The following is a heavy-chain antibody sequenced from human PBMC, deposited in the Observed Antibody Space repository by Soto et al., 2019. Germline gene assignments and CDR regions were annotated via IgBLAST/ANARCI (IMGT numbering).Heavy chain of an antibody. D-gene: IGHD2-2*01. V-gene: IGHV3-21*01. CDR3: ATDGAYWSGTGSADYYHDMDV. CDR1: GFTFRDYS. CDR2: ISSSSAYI. J-gene: IGHJ6*03. Sequence: EVQVLESGGGLVKPGGSLRLSCAASGFTFRDYSMNWVRQAPGKGLEWVSSISSSSAYIYYAASLKGRFTVSRETATKSLFLQIHSLRAADTAVYYCATDGAYWSGTGSADYYHDMDVWCKGTTVTVSS.